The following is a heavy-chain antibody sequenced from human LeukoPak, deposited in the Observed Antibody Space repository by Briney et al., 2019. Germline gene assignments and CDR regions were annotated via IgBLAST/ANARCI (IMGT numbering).Heavy chain of an antibody. CDR2: IYYSGST. J-gene: IGHJ4*02. CDR1: GGSISSYY. V-gene: IGHV4-59*01. D-gene: IGHD1-14*01. Sequence: SETLSLTCTVSGGSISSYYWSWIRQPPGKGLEWIGYIYYSGSTNYNPSLKSRVTISVDTSKNQFSLKLSSVTAADTAVYYCARILTSPLSEYSFDYWGQGTLVTVSS. CDR3: ARILTSPLSEYSFDY.